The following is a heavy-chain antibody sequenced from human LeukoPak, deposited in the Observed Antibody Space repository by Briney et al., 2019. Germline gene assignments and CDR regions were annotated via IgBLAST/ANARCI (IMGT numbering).Heavy chain of an antibody. J-gene: IGHJ6*02. V-gene: IGHV3-66*01. CDR1: GFTVSSNY. CDR3: ARDRNQYYYGSNEYGMDV. CDR2: IYSGGST. Sequence: WGSLRLSCAASGFTVSSNYMSWVRQAPGKGLEWVSVIYSGGSTYYADSVKGRFTISRDNSKNTLYLQMNSLRAEDTAVYYCARDRNQYYYGSNEYGMDVWGQGTTVTVSS. D-gene: IGHD3-10*01.